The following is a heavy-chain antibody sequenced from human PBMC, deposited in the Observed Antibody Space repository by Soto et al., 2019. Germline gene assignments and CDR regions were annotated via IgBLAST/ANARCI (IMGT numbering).Heavy chain of an antibody. Sequence: KVSCKASGYTFTSYGISWVRQAPGQGLEWMGWISAYNGNTNYAQKLQGRVTMTTDTSTSTAYMELRSLRSDDTAVYYCARLSFSAGSSWFPRPYCYGMDVWGQGSTVTVSS. CDR2: ISAYNGNT. J-gene: IGHJ6*02. CDR3: ARLSFSAGSSWFPRPYCYGMDV. CDR1: GYTFTSYG. V-gene: IGHV1-18*01. D-gene: IGHD6-13*01.